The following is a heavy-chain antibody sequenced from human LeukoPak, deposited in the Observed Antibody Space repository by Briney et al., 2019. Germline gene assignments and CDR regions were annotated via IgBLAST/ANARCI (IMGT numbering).Heavy chain of an antibody. CDR3: ARNRVYYDSSGKARMGY. D-gene: IGHD3-22*01. CDR1: GFTFSSYA. J-gene: IGHJ4*02. V-gene: IGHV3-30-3*01. Sequence: GGSLRVSCAASGFTFSSYAMHWVRQAPGKGVEWVAVISYDGSNKYYADSVKGRFTISRDNSKNTLYLQMNSLRAEDTAVYYCARNRVYYDSSGKARMGYWGQGTLVTVSS. CDR2: ISYDGSNK.